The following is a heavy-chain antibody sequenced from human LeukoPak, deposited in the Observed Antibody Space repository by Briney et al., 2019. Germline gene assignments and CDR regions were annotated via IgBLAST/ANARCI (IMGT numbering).Heavy chain of an antibody. Sequence: SETLSLTCTVSGVSISSSSYYWGWLRQPPGKGLEWIGSIYYSESTYYNPSLKSRVTISVDTSKNQFSLKLSSVTAADTAVYYCARSTHYGYSSGWYLQSGFDYWGQGTLVTVSS. CDR3: ARSTHYGYSSGWYLQSGFDY. D-gene: IGHD6-19*01. J-gene: IGHJ4*02. CDR2: IYYSEST. CDR1: GVSISSSSYY. V-gene: IGHV4-39*07.